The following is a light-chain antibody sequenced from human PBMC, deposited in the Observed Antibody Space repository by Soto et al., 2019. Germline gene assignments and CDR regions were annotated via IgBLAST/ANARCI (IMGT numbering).Light chain of an antibody. CDR2: DAS. CDR3: QQYDYLPFA. Sequence: DIQMTQFPSSLSASVGDRVIITCQASQDISKYLNWYQQKPGKAPKLLIYDASNLETGVPSRFSGSGSGTDFTFTISSLQPEDIATYYCQQYDYLPFAFGPGTRVDIK. J-gene: IGKJ3*01. V-gene: IGKV1-33*01. CDR1: QDISKY.